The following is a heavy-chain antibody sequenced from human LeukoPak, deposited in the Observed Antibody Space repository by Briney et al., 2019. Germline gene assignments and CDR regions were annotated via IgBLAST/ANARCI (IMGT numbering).Heavy chain of an antibody. D-gene: IGHD3-3*01. CDR2: INPSGGST. CDR1: GYTFTSYY. CDR3: ARVRITIFGVVTPYGMDV. J-gene: IGHJ6*02. Sequence: ASVKVSCKASGYTFTSYYMHWVRQAPGQGLEWMGIINPSGGSTSYAQKFQGGVTMTRDTSTSTVYMELSSLRSEDTAVYYCARVRITIFGVVTPYGMDVWGQGTTVTVSS. V-gene: IGHV1-46*01.